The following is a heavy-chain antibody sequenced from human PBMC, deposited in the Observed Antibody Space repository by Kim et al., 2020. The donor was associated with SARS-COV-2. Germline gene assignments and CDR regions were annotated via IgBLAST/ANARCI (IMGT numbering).Heavy chain of an antibody. D-gene: IGHD3-10*01. Sequence: SVKVSCKASGGTFSSYAISWVRQAPGQGLEWMGGIIPIFGTANYAQKFQGRVTITADESTSTAYMELSSLRSEDTAVYYCARDVRSIRITMVRGGMDVWGQGTTVTVSS. CDR2: IIPIFGTA. CDR1: GGTFSSYA. J-gene: IGHJ6*02. V-gene: IGHV1-69*13. CDR3: ARDVRSIRITMVRGGMDV.